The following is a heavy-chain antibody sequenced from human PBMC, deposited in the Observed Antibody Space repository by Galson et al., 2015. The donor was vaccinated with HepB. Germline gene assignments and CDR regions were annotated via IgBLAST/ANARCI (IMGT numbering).Heavy chain of an antibody. CDR3: ARARYSRGWYLDYYFDY. V-gene: IGHV3-9*01. Sequence: SLRLSCAASGFTFDDYAMHWVRQVPGRGLEWVSGINWNSGSLGYADSVKGRFTISRDNAKNSLYLQMDSLRAEDTALYYCARARYSRGWYLDYYFDYWGQGTLVTVSS. D-gene: IGHD6-19*01. CDR2: INWNSGSL. CDR1: GFTFDDYA. J-gene: IGHJ4*02.